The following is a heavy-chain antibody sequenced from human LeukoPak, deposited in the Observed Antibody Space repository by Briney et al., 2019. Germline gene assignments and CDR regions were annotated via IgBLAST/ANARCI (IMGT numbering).Heavy chain of an antibody. CDR2: VSSSGSTI. V-gene: IGHV3-48*03. J-gene: IGHJ4*02. CDR3: ARQQQLGYFDY. CDR1: GFTFSSYW. Sequence: HPGGSLRLSCAASGFTFSSYWMSWVRQAPGKGLEWVSYVSSSGSTIYYADSVKGRFTISRDNAKNSLYLQMNSLRAEDTAVYYCARQQQLGYFDYWGQGTLVTVSS. D-gene: IGHD6-13*01.